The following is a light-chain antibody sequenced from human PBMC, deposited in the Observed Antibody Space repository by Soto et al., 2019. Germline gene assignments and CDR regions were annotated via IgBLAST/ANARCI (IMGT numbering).Light chain of an antibody. Sequence: DVVMTQSPLSLPVTLGQPASISCRSSQSPLYSNGNSYLSWFQQRPGQSPRRLIYEVSIRDSGVPGRFSGSGSGTDFTLKISRVEAEDVGIYYCMQGTHWPLTFGQGTKVDIK. CDR3: MQGTHWPLT. J-gene: IGKJ1*01. CDR2: EVS. CDR1: QSPLYSNGNSY. V-gene: IGKV2-30*01.